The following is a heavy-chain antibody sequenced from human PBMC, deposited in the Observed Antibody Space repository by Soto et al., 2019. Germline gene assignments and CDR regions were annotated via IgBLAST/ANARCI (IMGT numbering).Heavy chain of an antibody. Sequence: ASVKVSCKTSGYAFASYGISWVRQAPGQGLEWMGWISAHNGNTNYAQKLQGRVTMTTDTSTSTAYMELRSLRSDDTAVYYCAGVGQCGGMDVWGQWTTVTVSS. V-gene: IGHV1-18*01. J-gene: IGHJ6*01. CDR1: GYAFASYG. CDR2: ISAHNGNT. D-gene: IGHD1-26*01. CDR3: AGVGQCGGMDV.